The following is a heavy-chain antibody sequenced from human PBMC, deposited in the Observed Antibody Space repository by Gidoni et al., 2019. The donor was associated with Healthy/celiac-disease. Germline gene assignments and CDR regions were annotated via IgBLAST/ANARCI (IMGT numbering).Heavy chain of an antibody. CDR3: ARKLWNQGARWFDP. Sequence: QLQLQESGPGLVKPSETLSLTCTVSGCSISSSSYYWGWIRQPPGKGLEWIGSIYYSGSTYYNPSLKSRVTISVDTSKNQFSLKLSSVTAADTAAYFCARKLWNQGARWFDPWGQGTLVTVSS. CDR1: GCSISSSSYY. J-gene: IGHJ5*02. V-gene: IGHV4-39*01. CDR2: IYYSGST. D-gene: IGHD1-1*01.